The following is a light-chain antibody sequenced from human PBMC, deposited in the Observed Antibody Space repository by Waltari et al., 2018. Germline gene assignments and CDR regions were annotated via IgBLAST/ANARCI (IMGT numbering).Light chain of an antibody. J-gene: IGLJ1*01. V-gene: IGLV2-14*01. CDR3: SSYTSSTKYV. CDR2: EVS. Sequence: QSALAQPASVSGSPGQSITISCPGTARDVGHFAFVSWYKQHPGKAPKLISYEVSNRPSGVSSRFSGSKSGNSASLTISGLQADDEADYFCSSYTSSTKYVFGTGTKVIVL. CDR1: ARDVGHFAF.